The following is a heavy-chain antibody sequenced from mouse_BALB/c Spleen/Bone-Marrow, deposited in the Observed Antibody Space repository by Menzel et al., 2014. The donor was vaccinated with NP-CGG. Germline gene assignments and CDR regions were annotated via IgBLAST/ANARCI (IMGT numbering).Heavy chain of an antibody. Sequence: VQLQQSGPGLVAPSQSLSITCTVSGFSLTSYGVHWVRQPPGKVLEWLGVIWAGGSTNYNSALMSRMSISKDNSKSQVFLKMNSLQTDDTAMYYCARGSYYEGAMDYWGQGTSVTVSS. D-gene: IGHD1-1*01. J-gene: IGHJ4*01. CDR2: IWAGGST. CDR1: GFSLTSYG. V-gene: IGHV2-9*02. CDR3: ARGSYYEGAMDY.